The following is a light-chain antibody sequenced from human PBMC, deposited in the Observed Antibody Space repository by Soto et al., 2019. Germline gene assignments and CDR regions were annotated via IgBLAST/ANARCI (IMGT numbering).Light chain of an antibody. CDR1: QSVSSSY. CDR3: QQYGSSPT. J-gene: IGKJ5*01. Sequence: EIVLTQSPGTLSLSPGERATLSCRASQSVSSSYLAWYQQKPGQAPRLLIYGASSRATGIPDRFSGSVSGTDFTLTISRLEREDFAVYYCQQYGSSPTFCQGTRLEIK. CDR2: GAS. V-gene: IGKV3-20*01.